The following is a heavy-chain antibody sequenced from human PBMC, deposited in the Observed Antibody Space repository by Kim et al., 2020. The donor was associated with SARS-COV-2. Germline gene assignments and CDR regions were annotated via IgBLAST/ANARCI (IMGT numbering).Heavy chain of an antibody. CDR1: GGSISSSSYY. J-gene: IGHJ6*02. CDR3: ARPTRYYGMDV. V-gene: IGHV4-39*01. CDR2: IYYSGST. Sequence: SETLSLTCTVSGGSISSSSYYWGWIRQPPGKGLEWIGSIYYSGSTYYNPSLKSRVTISVDTSKNQFSLKLSSVTAADTAVYYCARPTRYYGMDVWGQGTT.